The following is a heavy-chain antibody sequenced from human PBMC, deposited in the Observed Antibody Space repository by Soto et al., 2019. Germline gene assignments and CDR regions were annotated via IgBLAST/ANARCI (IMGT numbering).Heavy chain of an antibody. V-gene: IGHV1-46*01. J-gene: IGHJ4*02. CDR2: INPSGGST. D-gene: IGHD3-22*01. CDR3: ARDALGSSGYDPAS. CDR1: GYTFASCY. Sequence: GASVKVSCKASGYTFASCYLHSVRQAHGQGLEWMGIINPSGGSTSYAQKFQGRVTMTRGTSRSTVYMELSSLRSEDTAVYYLARDALGSSGYDPASRGQRSLDPVSP.